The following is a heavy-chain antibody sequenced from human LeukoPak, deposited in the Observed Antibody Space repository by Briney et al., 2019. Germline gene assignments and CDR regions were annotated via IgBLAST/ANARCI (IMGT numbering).Heavy chain of an antibody. V-gene: IGHV1-69*01. CDR3: ARESRYDFWSGYYLDY. Sequence: ASVKLSCKASRGTFSSYAISWVRQAPGQGLEWMGGIIPIFGTANYAQKFQGRVTITADESTSTAYMELSSLRSEDTAVYYCARESRYDFWSGYYLDYWGQGTLVTVSS. CDR2: IIPIFGTA. D-gene: IGHD3-3*01. J-gene: IGHJ4*02. CDR1: RGTFSSYA.